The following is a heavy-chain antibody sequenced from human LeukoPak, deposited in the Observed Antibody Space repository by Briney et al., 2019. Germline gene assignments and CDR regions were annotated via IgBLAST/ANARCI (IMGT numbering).Heavy chain of an antibody. D-gene: IGHD2-2*01. CDR3: ARAPAPRHCTSTSCPRGPFDY. CDR1: GFTFSTYS. V-gene: IGHV3-48*01. Sequence: GGSLRLSCAASGFTFSTYSMNWVRQAPGKGLEWVSYISAGGSTIYYADSVQGRFTISRDNAKSSLSLQMSSLTAEDTALYYCARAPAPRHCTSTSCPRGPFDYWGQGTLVTVSS. CDR2: ISAGGSTI. J-gene: IGHJ4*02.